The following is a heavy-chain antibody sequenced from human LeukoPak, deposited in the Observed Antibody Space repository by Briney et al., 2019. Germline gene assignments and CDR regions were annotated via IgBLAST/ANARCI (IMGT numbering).Heavy chain of an antibody. CDR1: GYTFTSYY. D-gene: IGHD2-2*01. J-gene: IGHJ4*02. CDR3: ARGSRGVVPAATFDY. CDR2: INPSGGST. V-gene: IGHV1-46*01. Sequence: ASVKVSCKASGYTFTSYYMHWVGQAPGQGLEWMGIINPSGGSTSYAQKFQGRVTMTRDTSTSTVYMELSSLRSEDTAVYYCARGSRGVVPAATFDYWGQGTLVTVSS.